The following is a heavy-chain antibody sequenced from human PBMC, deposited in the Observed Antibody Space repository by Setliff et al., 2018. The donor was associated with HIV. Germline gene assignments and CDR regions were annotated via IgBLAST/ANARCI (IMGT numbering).Heavy chain of an antibody. J-gene: IGHJ4*02. CDR3: ARDGLLEAGIRFDY. CDR2: INPNSGGT. D-gene: IGHD6-19*01. CDR1: GYSFTGYY. Sequence: ASVKVSCKASGYSFTGYYIHWVRQAPGQGLEWMGWINPNSGGTNYAQNFQDRVTMTRDTSISTAYMELSRLRSDDTAVYYCARDGLLEAGIRFDYWGQGTLVTVSS. V-gene: IGHV1-2*02.